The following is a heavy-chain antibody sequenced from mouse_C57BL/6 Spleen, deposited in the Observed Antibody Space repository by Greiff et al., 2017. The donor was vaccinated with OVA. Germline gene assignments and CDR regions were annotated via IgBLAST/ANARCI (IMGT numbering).Heavy chain of an antibody. Sequence: EVKLVESEGGLVQPGSSMKLSCTASGFTFSDYYMAWVRQVPEKGLEWVANINYDGSSTYYLDSLKSRFIISRDNAKNILYLQMSSLKSEDTAAYYCARANDYGSSGYFDVWGTGTTVTVSS. V-gene: IGHV5-16*01. CDR1: GFTFSDYY. CDR2: INYDGSST. D-gene: IGHD1-1*01. CDR3: ARANDYGSSGYFDV. J-gene: IGHJ1*03.